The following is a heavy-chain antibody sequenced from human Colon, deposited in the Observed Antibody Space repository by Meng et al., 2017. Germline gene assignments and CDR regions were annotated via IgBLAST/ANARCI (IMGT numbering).Heavy chain of an antibody. D-gene: IGHD1-14*01. CDR2: IPYDGFNK. CDR1: GFTYSNYA. CDR3: AINRNWHFNL. Sequence: QVQLVGSGGGVVQPGRSLRLSCAASGFTYSNYAIHWVRQAPGKGLDWVAVIPYDGFNKYYADSVKGRFAISRDNSKNTLYLQMNSLRAEDTAIYYCAINRNWHFNLWGRGTLVTVSS. J-gene: IGHJ2*01. V-gene: IGHV3-30*07.